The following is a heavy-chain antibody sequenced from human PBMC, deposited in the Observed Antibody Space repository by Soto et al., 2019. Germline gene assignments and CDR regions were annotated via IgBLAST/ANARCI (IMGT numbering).Heavy chain of an antibody. Sequence: ASVKVSCKASGYTFTRYGISWVRQAPGQGLEWMGWISGYNGDTNYAQKFQGRVSMTIDTSTTTAYMELRSLTSDDTAVYYCAKNGQPPYYYYGMDVWGQGTKVTVSS. J-gene: IGHJ6*02. D-gene: IGHD2-8*01. CDR3: AKNGQPPYYYYGMDV. CDR2: ISGYNGDT. V-gene: IGHV1-18*01. CDR1: GYTFTRYG.